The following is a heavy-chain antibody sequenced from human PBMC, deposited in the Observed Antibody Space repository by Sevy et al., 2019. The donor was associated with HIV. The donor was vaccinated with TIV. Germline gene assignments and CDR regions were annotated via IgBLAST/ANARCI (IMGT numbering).Heavy chain of an antibody. V-gene: IGHV3-9*01. J-gene: IGHJ4*02. CDR2: ISWNSGSI. D-gene: IGHD1-1*01. Sequence: GGSLRLSCAASGFTFDDYAMHWVRQAPGKGLEWVSGISWNSGSIGYADSVKGRFTISRDIAKNSLYLQMNSLRAEDTALYYCAKDLTGTGTFDYWGQGTLVTVSS. CDR1: GFTFDDYA. CDR3: AKDLTGTGTFDY.